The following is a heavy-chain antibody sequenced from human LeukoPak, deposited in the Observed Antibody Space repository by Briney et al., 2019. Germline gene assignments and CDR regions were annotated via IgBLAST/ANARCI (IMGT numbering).Heavy chain of an antibody. J-gene: IGHJ3*02. CDR3: ARVYYDSSGYYYAVDI. D-gene: IGHD3-22*01. V-gene: IGHV3-48*02. CDR2: ITSSGSLT. Sequence: GGSLRLSCVASGFTLNSYNMNWVRHAPGKGLEWVSYITSSGSLTYSADSVKGRFIVSRDNAKNSLYLQLNSLRDEDTAVYYCARVYYDSSGYYYAVDIWGQGTMVTVSS. CDR1: GFTLNSYN.